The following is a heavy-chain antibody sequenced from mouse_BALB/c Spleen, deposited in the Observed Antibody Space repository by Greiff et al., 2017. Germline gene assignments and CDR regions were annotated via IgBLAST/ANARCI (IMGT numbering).Heavy chain of an antibody. CDR3: TSEGGTYPFAG. CDR1: GYSFTGYN. D-gene: IGHD1-1*02. CDR2: IDPYFGGT. Sequence: EVQLQQSGPELVKPGASVKISCKASGYSFTGYNMIWVKQSNGKSREWIGNIDPYFGGTSYNKKFKGKAILTVDKSSSTAYMQLKSLTSGDSAVYYCTSEGGTYPFAGWGQGGLGTDSA. J-gene: IGHJ3*01. V-gene: IGHV1-39*01.